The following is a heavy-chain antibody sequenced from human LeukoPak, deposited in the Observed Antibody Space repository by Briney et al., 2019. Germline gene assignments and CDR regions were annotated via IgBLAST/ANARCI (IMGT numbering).Heavy chain of an antibody. CDR1: GLILSNYN. Sequence: SGGSLRLSCTASGLILSNYNMHWFRQSPGKGLEWVAFIKFDGSETKYIDSVKGRFTISRDNSKNTLFLEMNNLRADDTAIYYCARISGSGSNYYYYYMDVWGKGTTVTISS. CDR3: ARISGSGSNYYYYYMDV. V-gene: IGHV3-33*01. D-gene: IGHD3-10*01. CDR2: IKFDGSET. J-gene: IGHJ6*03.